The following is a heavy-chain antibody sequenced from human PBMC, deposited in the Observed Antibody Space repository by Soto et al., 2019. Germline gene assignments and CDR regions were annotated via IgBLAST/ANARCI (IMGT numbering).Heavy chain of an antibody. D-gene: IGHD3-16*01. V-gene: IGHV4-59*01. Sequence: SETLSLTCTVSGGSIRSYTWSWIRQPPGKRLEWIGYVYSTGSTNYNPSLESRVTISVDTSKNQFSLKLSSVTAADTAVYYCGGIGGWGEVSPYFDHGGQGARVTVSS. J-gene: IGHJ4*02. CDR1: GGSIRSYT. CDR2: VYSTGST. CDR3: GGIGGWGEVSPYFDH.